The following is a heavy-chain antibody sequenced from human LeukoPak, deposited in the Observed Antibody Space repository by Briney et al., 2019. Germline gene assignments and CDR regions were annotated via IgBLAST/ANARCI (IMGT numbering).Heavy chain of an antibody. CDR2: INPNDGNT. D-gene: IGHD6-19*01. V-gene: IGHV1-46*01. CDR1: GYTFTMYY. CDR3: ARDLYSSGCHIDY. Sequence: ASVKVSCKASGYTFTMYYIHWVRQAPGQGLEWIGMINPNDGNTVFAQKLQGRVTMTTDTSTSTAYMELRSLRSGDTAVYYCARDLYSSGCHIDYWGQGTLVTVSS. J-gene: IGHJ4*02.